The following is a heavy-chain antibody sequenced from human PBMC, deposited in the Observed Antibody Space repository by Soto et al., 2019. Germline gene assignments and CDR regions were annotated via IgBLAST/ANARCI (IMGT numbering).Heavy chain of an antibody. D-gene: IGHD4-17*01. CDR3: TRDPDGDLDFDY. Sequence: EVQLVESGGVLVQPGGSLRLSCAASGVIFGNYGFTWVRQAPEKGLDWVSHIGLSATAILYADSVRGRFTISRDNAKNSVYLQMNSLSDEDTAVYYCTRDPDGDLDFDYWGQGTLVTVSS. J-gene: IGHJ4*02. V-gene: IGHV3-48*02. CDR2: IGLSATAI. CDR1: GVIFGNYG.